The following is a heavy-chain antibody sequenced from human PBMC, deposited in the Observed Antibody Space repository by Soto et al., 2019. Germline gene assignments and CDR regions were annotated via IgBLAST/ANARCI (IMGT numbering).Heavy chain of an antibody. V-gene: IGHV1-69*01. J-gene: IGHJ4*02. D-gene: IGHD6-19*01. CDR1: GGIFSSYP. CDR2: IIPIFGIT. Sequence: QVQLVQSGAEVRKPGSSVKVSCKASGGIFSSYPIGWVRQAPGQGLEWMGGIIPIFGITNYAQKFQGRITITADESTSTAYMDLISLTSADTAVYYCARSAFPQRAVAWHYWGQGTLVTVSS. CDR3: ARSAFPQRAVAWHY.